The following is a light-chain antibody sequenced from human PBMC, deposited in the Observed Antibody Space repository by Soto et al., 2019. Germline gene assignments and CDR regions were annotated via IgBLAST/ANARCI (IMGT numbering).Light chain of an antibody. CDR2: GAS. CDR3: QQYGSSPPENT. V-gene: IGKV3-20*01. CDR1: QSVSSSY. Sequence: EIVFTQSPGTLSLSPGERATLSCRASQSVSSSYLAWYQQKPGQAPRLLIYGASSRATGIPDRFSGSGSGTDFTLTISRLEXEDFAVYYCQQYGSSPPENTFGQGTKVDIK. J-gene: IGKJ1*01.